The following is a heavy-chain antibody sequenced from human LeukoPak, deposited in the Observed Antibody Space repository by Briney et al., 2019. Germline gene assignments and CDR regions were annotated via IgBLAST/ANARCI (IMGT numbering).Heavy chain of an antibody. CDR3: ARGRYRLLYSYYFDY. D-gene: IGHD2-2*02. Sequence: PSETLSLTCTVYAGSISSSSSYWGWIRQPPGRRLEWIGSIYNSGSAYYNPSLKSRVTISVDTSKNQFSLELSSVTAADTAVYYCARGRYRLLYSYYFDYWGQGTLVTVSS. CDR1: AGSISSSSSY. V-gene: IGHV4-39*07. J-gene: IGHJ4*02. CDR2: IYNSGSA.